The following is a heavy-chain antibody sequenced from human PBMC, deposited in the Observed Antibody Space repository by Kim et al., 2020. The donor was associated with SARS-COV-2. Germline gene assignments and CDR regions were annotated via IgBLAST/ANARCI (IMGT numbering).Heavy chain of an antibody. V-gene: IGHV3-23*01. CDR1: GFTFSSYA. D-gene: IGHD1-26*01. Sequence: GGSLRLSCAASGFTFSSYAMSWVRQAPGKGLEWVSVISDRGGSTYYADSVKGRFTISRDSSKNTVDLQMNSLRAEDTAVYYCVKGRQTWDPYDYWGQGTLVTVTS. CDR2: ISDRGGST. J-gene: IGHJ4*02. CDR3: VKGRQTWDPYDY.